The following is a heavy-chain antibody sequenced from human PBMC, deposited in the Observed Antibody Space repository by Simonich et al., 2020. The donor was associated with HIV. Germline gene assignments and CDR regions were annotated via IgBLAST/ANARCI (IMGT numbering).Heavy chain of an antibody. D-gene: IGHD2-2*01. CDR3: ARGFYQRLYYFDY. CDR1: GGSFSGYY. CDR2: INHSGST. J-gene: IGHJ4*02. V-gene: IGHV4-34*01. Sequence: QVQLQQWGAGLLKPSETLSLTCAVYGGSFSGYYWSWIRRPPGKGLAWIGEINHSGSTNDNPSLKRRVTISVDTSKNQFSLKLSSVTAADTAVYYCARGFYQRLYYFDYWGQGTLVTVSS.